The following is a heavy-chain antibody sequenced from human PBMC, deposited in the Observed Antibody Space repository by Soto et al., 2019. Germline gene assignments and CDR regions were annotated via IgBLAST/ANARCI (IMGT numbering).Heavy chain of an antibody. CDR2: IYWDDDT. J-gene: IGHJ5*02. CDR1: GFSLSTSGVG. V-gene: IGHV2-5*02. D-gene: IGHD3-10*01. Sequence: SGPTLVDPTQPLTLTCTFSGFSLSTSGVGVGWIRQPPGKALEWLALIYWDDDTRYSPSLTNRLTITKDTSKNQVVLTMTNMDPVDTATYYCAHIRVITYYGSGYFDPWGQGTLVTVSS. CDR3: AHIRVITYYGSGYFDP.